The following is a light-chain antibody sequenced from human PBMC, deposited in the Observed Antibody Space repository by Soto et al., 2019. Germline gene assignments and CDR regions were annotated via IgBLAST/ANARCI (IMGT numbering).Light chain of an antibody. CDR1: SSDVGGYNY. CDR2: EVS. V-gene: IGLV2-14*01. CDR3: NSYTKSSTLNWV. J-gene: IGLJ3*02. Sequence: QSVLTQPASVSGSPGQSITISCIGTSSDVGGYNYVSWYQQHPGKAPKLMIYEVSNRPSGVSNRFSGSKSGNTASLTISGLQAEDEVDYYCNSYTKSSTLNWVFGGGTKLTVL.